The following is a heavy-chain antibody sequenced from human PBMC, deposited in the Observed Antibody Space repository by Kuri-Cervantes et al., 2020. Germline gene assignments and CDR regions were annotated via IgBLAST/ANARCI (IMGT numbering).Heavy chain of an antibody. CDR1: GGSFSGYY. D-gene: IGHD3-16*02. J-gene: IGHJ4*02. V-gene: IGHV4-34*01. CDR2: INHSGSA. CDR3: ARGHYVWGSYL. Sequence: GSLRLSCAVYGGSFSGYYWSYIRQPPGKGLEWIGEINHSGSANYNPSLKSRVTISVDTSKNQLSLKLSSVTAADTAVYYCARGHYVWGSYLWGQGTLVTVSS.